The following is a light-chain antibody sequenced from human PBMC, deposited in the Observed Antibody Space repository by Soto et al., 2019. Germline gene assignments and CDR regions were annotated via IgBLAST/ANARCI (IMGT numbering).Light chain of an antibody. Sequence: DVIMTQSPLSLPVTLGQASSISCRSTHILVYMDGNTYLNWFQQRPGQSPRRLIYKISNRDSGVPDRFSGSGSGTDFTLKISRVEAEDVGVYYCMQGTHWPLTFGQGTRLEIK. J-gene: IGKJ5*01. CDR1: HILVYMDGNTY. V-gene: IGKV2-30*01. CDR2: KIS. CDR3: MQGTHWPLT.